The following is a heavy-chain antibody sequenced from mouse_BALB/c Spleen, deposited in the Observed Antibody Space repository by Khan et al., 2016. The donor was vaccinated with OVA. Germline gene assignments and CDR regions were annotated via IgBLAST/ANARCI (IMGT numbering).Heavy chain of an antibody. Sequence: QVQLKQSGPGLVAPSQSLSITCTVSGFSLTSYSVHWVRQPPGKGLEWLGVIWADGGTNYNSALMSRLSITKDNSKSQVFLKMNSLQTDDTAIYYSDKRDKCYPEWYVDVWGAGTTVTVSS. CDR2: IWADGGT. D-gene: IGHD2-12*01. J-gene: IGHJ1*01. CDR1: GFSLTSYS. V-gene: IGHV2-9*02. CDR3: DKRDKCYPEWYVDV.